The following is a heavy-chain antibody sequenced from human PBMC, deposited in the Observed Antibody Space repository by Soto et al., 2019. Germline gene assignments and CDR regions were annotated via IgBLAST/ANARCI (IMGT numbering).Heavy chain of an antibody. CDR2: MNTNTGNT. D-gene: IGHD3-16*01. J-gene: IGHJ5*01. Sequence: QVLLVQSGADVKKPGASVKVSCKTSGYTFTEYDINWVRQAPGQGLEWMGWMNTNTGNTGYAQKFQGRVTMTRDTTIRTSYMELRRLRSEDTADYYCSRVARFFGAHVGSWGQGTLVSVSS. CDR3: SRVARFFGAHVGS. V-gene: IGHV1-8*01. CDR1: GYTFTEYD.